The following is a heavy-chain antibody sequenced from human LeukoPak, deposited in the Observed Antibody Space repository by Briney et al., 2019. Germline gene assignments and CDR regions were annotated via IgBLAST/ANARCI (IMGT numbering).Heavy chain of an antibody. D-gene: IGHD2-21*02. CDR2: IYYSGST. J-gene: IGHJ4*02. Sequence: SETLSLTCTVSGGSISSGDYYWGWIRQPPGKGLEWIGYIYYSGSTYYNPSLKSRVTISVDTSKNQFSLKLSSVTAADTAVYYCARCGGDPNPYYFDYWGQGTLVTVSS. V-gene: IGHV4-30-4*01. CDR3: ARCGGDPNPYYFDY. CDR1: GGSISSGDYY.